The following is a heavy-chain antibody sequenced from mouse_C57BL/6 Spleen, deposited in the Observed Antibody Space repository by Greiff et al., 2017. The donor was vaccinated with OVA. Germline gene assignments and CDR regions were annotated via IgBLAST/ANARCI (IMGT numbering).Heavy chain of an antibody. CDR3: AKGELGKYYYAMDY. V-gene: IGHV2-5*01. Sequence: VQLKESGPGLVQPSQSLSITCTVSGFSLTSYGVHWVRQSPGKGLEWLGVIWRGGSTDYNAAFMSRLSITKDNSKSQVFFKMNSLQADDTAIYYGAKGELGKYYYAMDYWGQGTSVTVSS. CDR2: IWRGGST. CDR1: GFSLTSYG. J-gene: IGHJ4*01. D-gene: IGHD4-1*01.